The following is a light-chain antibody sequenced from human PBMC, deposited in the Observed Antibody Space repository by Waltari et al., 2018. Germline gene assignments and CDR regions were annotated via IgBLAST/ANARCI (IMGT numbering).Light chain of an antibody. CDR2: DAS. CDR1: QSVDAH. V-gene: IGKV3-11*01. CDR3: QQRTNWPRLT. J-gene: IGKJ4*01. Sequence: EIVLTQTPATLSLSPGERATPSCRASQSVDAHLAWYQQKPGQAPRLLIYDASNRATGTPARFSGSGSGTDFTLTINSLEPEDFAVYYCQQRTNWPRLTFGGGTKVEIK.